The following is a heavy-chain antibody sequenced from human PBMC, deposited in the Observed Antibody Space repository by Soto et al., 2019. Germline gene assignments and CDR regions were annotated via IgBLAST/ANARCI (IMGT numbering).Heavy chain of an antibody. CDR1: GFTFSSYG. CDR2: IWYDGSNK. V-gene: IGHV3-33*01. Sequence: GGSLRLSCAASGFTFSSYGMHWVRQAPGKGLEWVAVIWYDGSNKYYADSVKGRFTISRDNSKNTLYLQMNSLRAEDTAVYYCARDLLVTTVVYGMDVWGQGTTVTVSS. J-gene: IGHJ6*02. CDR3: ARDLLVTTVVYGMDV. D-gene: IGHD4-17*01.